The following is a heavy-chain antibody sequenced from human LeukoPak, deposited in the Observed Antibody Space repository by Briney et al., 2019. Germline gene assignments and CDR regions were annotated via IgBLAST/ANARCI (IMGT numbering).Heavy chain of an antibody. CDR3: ARRVVGPTATVDY. CDR2: IYPGDSDT. Sequence: HGESLKISCKGSGYSFTTYWIGWVRQVPGKGLEWMGIIYPGDSDTRYNPSFQGQVTISADKSISTAYLQWSSLKASDTAMYYCARRVVGPTATVDYWGHGTLVTVSS. D-gene: IGHD1-26*01. V-gene: IGHV5-51*01. CDR1: GYSFTTYW. J-gene: IGHJ4*01.